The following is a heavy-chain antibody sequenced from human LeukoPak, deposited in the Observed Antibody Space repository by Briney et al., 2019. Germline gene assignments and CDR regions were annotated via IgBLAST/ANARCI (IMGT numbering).Heavy chain of an antibody. D-gene: IGHD3-9*01. V-gene: IGHV3-23*01. J-gene: IGHJ6*03. CDR3: AKDGGEYYDILTGYYPRLYYMDV. CDR2: ISGSGGST. Sequence: PGGSLRLSCTTSGFNFSIYPMTWVRQAPGKGLEWVSAISGSGGSTYYADSVKGRFTISRDNSKNTLYLQMNSLRAEDTAVYYCAKDGGEYYDILTGYYPRLYYMDVWGKGTTVTISS. CDR1: GFNFSIYP.